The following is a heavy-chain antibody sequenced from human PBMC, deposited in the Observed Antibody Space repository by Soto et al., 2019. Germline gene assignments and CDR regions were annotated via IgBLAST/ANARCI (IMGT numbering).Heavy chain of an antibody. V-gene: IGHV3-23*01. J-gene: IGHJ5*02. CDR3: AKDLWRSGWQYWFEP. D-gene: IGHD3-22*01. Sequence: GGSLRLSCAASGFTFSSYAMSWVRQAPGKGLEWVSAISGSGGSTYYADSVKGRFTISRDNSKNTLYLQMNSLRAEDTAVYYCAKDLWRSGWQYWFEPWGQGTLVPVSS. CDR2: ISGSGGST. CDR1: GFTFSSYA.